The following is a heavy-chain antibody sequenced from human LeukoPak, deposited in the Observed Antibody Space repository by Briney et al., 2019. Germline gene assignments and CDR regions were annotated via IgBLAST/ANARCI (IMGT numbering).Heavy chain of an antibody. V-gene: IGHV3-30*02. CDR2: IRFDGGNK. Sequence: GGSLRLSCAASGFTFSRYNMHWVRQAPGKGLEWVAFIRFDGGNKYYADSVKGRFTISRDNSKNTLYLQTNSLTTEDTAVYYCAKGLAYCGSTTCHATPLDYWGQGNLVTVSS. J-gene: IGHJ4*02. CDR1: GFTFSRYN. CDR3: AKGLAYCGSTTCHATPLDY. D-gene: IGHD2-2*01.